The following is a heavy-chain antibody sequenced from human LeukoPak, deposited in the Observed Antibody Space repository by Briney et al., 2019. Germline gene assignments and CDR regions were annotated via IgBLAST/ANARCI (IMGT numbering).Heavy chain of an antibody. V-gene: IGHV4-39*01. CDR3: ARHYFDRTGYYYFDY. J-gene: IGHJ4*02. CDR1: GDSITGSSYY. CDR2: MYYSGST. D-gene: IGHD3-22*01. Sequence: SETLSLTCSVSGDSITGSSYYRGWIRQPPGKGLEWIGSMYYSGSTYSNPSLKSRVTMSADTSKIQFSLKLRSVTAADTAVFYCARHYFDRTGYYYFDYWGQGILVTVSS.